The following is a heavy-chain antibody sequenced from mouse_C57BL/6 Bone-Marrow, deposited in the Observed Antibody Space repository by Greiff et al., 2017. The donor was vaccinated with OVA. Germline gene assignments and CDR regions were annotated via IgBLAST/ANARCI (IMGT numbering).Heavy chain of an antibody. CDR2: ISSGSSTI. D-gene: IGHD2-3*01. Sequence: EVKVVESGGGLVKPGGSLKLSCAASGFTFSDYGMHWVRQAPEKGLEWVAYISSGSSTIYYADTVKGRFTISRDNAKNTLFLQMTSLRSEDTAMYYCARNDGYYLYYAMDYWGQGTSVTVSS. CDR3: ARNDGYYLYYAMDY. CDR1: GFTFSDYG. J-gene: IGHJ4*01. V-gene: IGHV5-17*01.